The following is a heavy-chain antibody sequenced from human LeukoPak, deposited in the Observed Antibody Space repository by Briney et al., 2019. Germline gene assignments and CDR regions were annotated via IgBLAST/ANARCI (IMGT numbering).Heavy chain of an antibody. Sequence: GGSLRLSCAASGFTFTSYWIHWVRQAPGKGLVWVSRVTSDGSSTTYADSVKGRFTISRDNAKHTLYLQMNRLRAEDTVVYYCARGRYYGMDVWGQGTTVTVSS. CDR1: GFTFTSYW. CDR2: VTSDGSST. CDR3: ARGRYYGMDV. J-gene: IGHJ6*02. V-gene: IGHV3-74*01.